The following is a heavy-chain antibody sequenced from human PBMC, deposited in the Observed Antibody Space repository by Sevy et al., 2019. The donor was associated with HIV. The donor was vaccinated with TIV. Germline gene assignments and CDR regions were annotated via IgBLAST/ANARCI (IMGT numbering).Heavy chain of an antibody. V-gene: IGHV3-23*01. CDR2: ISGSGGST. D-gene: IGHD3-22*01. Sequence: GESLNISCAASGFTFSSYAMSWVRQAPGKGLEWVSAISGSGGSTYYADSVKGRFTISRDNSKNTLYLQMNSLRAEDTAVYYCAKDLYDSSGYYYRSYWGQGTLVTVSS. CDR1: GFTFSSYA. J-gene: IGHJ4*02. CDR3: AKDLYDSSGYYYRSY.